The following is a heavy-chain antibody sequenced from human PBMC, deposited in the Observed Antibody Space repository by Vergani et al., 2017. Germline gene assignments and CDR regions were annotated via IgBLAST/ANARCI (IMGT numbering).Heavy chain of an antibody. CDR1: GYTFTGYY. CDR3: AIDLRDDSSRIFDY. CDR2: INPNSGGR. J-gene: IGHJ4*02. Sequence: VQLVQSGAAVKKPGASVKVSCKASGYTFTGYYMHWVRQAPGQGLEWMGWINPNSGGRNYAQKFKGWVTMTRDTSISTAYMELSRLRPDDTAVYYCAIDLRDDSSRIFDYWGQGTLVTVSS. V-gene: IGHV1-2*04. D-gene: IGHD3-22*01.